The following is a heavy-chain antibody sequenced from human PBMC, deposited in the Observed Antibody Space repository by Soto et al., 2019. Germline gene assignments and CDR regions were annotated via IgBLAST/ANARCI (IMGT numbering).Heavy chain of an antibody. CDR2: INWDDDK. V-gene: IGHV2-70*01. Sequence: GPTRVNPTQTLTLTCTFSGFSLYTSGGCVSWIRQPPGKSLEWLALINWDDDKYYSTSLKTRLTISKDTSKNQVVLTMTNMDPVDTATYYCARMVHCSSRSPGWCDPCGQGPRVIVSS. CDR1: GFSLYTSGGC. D-gene: IGHD2-2*01. J-gene: IGHJ5*02. CDR3: ARMVHCSSRSPGWCDP.